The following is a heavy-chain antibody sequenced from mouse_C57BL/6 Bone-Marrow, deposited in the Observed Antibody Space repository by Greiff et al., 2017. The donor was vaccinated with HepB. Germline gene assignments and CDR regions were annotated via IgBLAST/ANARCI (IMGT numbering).Heavy chain of an antibody. V-gene: IGHV1-4*01. CDR2: INPSSGYT. CDR1: GYTFTSYT. Sequence: VKLQESGAELARPGASVKMSCKASGYTFTSYTMHWVKQRPGQGLEWIGYINPSSGYTKYNQKFKDKATLTADKSSSTAYMQLSSLTSEDSAVYYCASNFSFAYWGQGTMVTVSA. J-gene: IGHJ3*01. CDR3: ASNFSFAY. D-gene: IGHD1-3*01.